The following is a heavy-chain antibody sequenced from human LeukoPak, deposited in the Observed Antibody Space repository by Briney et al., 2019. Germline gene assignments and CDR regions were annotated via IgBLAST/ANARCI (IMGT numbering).Heavy chain of an antibody. CDR1: GYTFTSNY. J-gene: IGHJ4*02. V-gene: IGHV1-46*01. Sequence: ASVKVSCKASGYTFTSNYIQWVRQAPGQGLEWMGMIYPRDGSTSYAQKFQGRVTVTRDTSTSTVHMELSGLRSEDTAVYYCARDQEGFDHWGQGTLVTVSS. CDR2: IYPRDGST. CDR3: ARDQEGFDH.